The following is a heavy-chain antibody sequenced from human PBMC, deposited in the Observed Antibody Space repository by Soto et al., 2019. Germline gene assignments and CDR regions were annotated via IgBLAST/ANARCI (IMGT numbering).Heavy chain of an antibody. CDR3: ARGINYYDSGDDAFER. CDR1: GYTFTSYG. J-gene: IGHJ6*02. V-gene: IGHV1-8*02. D-gene: IGHD3-10*01. CDR2: MNPNSGNT. Sequence: ASVKVSCKASGYTFTSYGFSWVRQATGQGLEWMGWMNPNSGNTGYAQRFQGRVTMTRNTSISTAYMELSSLRSEDTAVYYCARGINYYDSGDDAFERRGQGTTVTVSS.